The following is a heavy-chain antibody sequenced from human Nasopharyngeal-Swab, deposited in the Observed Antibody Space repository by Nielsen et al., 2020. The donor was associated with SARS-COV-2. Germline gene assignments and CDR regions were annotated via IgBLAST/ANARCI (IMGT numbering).Heavy chain of an antibody. CDR2: IYPGDSDT. J-gene: IGHJ4*02. CDR1: GYSFTSYW. Sequence: GEFLKISCKGSGYSFTSYWIGWVRQMPGKGPEWMGIIYPGDSDTRYSPSFQGQVTISADKSISTAYLQWSSLKASDTAMYYCARNYGDYVSQLDYWGQGTLVTVSS. V-gene: IGHV5-51*01. CDR3: ARNYGDYVSQLDY. D-gene: IGHD4-17*01.